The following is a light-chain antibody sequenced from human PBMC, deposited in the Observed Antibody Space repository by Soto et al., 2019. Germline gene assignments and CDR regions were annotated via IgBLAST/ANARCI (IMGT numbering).Light chain of an antibody. CDR3: QQRSNWPPTWT. J-gene: IGKJ1*01. CDR2: GAS. Sequence: EIVLSQSPATLSLSPGERATLSCRASQSVSSYLAWYQQKPGQAPRLLIYGASTRATGIPARFSGSGSGTEFTLTISSLQSEDFAVYYCQQRSNWPPTWTFGQGTKV. CDR1: QSVSSY. V-gene: IGKV3-11*01.